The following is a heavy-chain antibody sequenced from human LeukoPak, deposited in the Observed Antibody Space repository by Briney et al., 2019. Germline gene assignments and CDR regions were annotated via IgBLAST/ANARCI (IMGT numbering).Heavy chain of an antibody. D-gene: IGHD1-7*01. J-gene: IGHJ4*02. CDR3: ARDSRETGTTTDLDY. CDR1: GYTFSNYG. Sequence: VASVKVSCKTSGYTFSNYGISWVRQAPGQGLEWMGWISADTGNTNFAQKFQDRVTMTSDTSTSTYYMELRSLRSDDTAVYYCARDSRETGTTTDLDYWGQGTLVSVSS. CDR2: ISADTGNT. V-gene: IGHV1-18*01.